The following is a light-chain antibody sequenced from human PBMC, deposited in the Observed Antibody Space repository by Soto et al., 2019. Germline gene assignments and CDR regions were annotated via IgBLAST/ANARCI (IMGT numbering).Light chain of an antibody. V-gene: IGKV3-11*01. J-gene: IGKJ1*01. Sequence: ENVLTQSPSTLSLSPGERATLSCRAGQSVSTYLAWYQHKPGQAPRLVICDASNRAPGIPARFSGSGSGTDFTLTISSLEPEDFAVYYCQQRSNWPRTFGQGTKVDIK. CDR1: QSVSTY. CDR2: DAS. CDR3: QQRSNWPRT.